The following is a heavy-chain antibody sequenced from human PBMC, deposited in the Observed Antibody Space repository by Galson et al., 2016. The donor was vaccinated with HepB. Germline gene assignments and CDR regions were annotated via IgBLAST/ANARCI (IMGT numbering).Heavy chain of an antibody. CDR2: INADGSST. Sequence: SLRLSCAASGFTFNNDWMHWVHQAPGKGLVWVSQINADGSSTNYTDSVKGRFTTSRDNAKNTLYLQMNSLSAEDTAVYYCSRVLGHWGQGTLVTVSS. CDR3: SRVLGH. CDR1: GFTFNNDW. V-gene: IGHV3-74*01. J-gene: IGHJ1*01.